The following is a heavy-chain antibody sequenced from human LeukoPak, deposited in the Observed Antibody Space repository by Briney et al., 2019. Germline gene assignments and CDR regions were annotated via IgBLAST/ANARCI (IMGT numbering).Heavy chain of an antibody. Sequence: GGSLRLSCSGFGFTFRSFWMGWVRQAPGKGLEWVSGISWNSGSIGYADSVKGRFTISRDNAKNSLYLQMNSLRAEDTALYYCAKEVSGTFDIWGQGTMVTVSS. CDR2: ISWNSGSI. D-gene: IGHD5/OR15-5a*01. V-gene: IGHV3-9*01. J-gene: IGHJ3*02. CDR3: AKEVSGTFDI. CDR1: GFTFRSFW.